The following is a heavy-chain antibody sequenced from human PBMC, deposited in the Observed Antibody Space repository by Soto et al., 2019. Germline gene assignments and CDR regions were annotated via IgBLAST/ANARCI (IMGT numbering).Heavy chain of an antibody. D-gene: IGHD3-10*01. CDR3: ARDPFLRRWFGEAHRYNWFDP. Sequence: ASVKVSCKASGGTFSSYTISWVRQAPGQGLEWMGRIIPILGIANYAQKFQGRVTITADKSTSTAYMELSSLRSEDTAVYYCARDPFLRRWFGEAHRYNWFDPWGQGTLVTVSS. CDR1: GGTFSSYT. J-gene: IGHJ5*02. V-gene: IGHV1-69*04. CDR2: IIPILGIA.